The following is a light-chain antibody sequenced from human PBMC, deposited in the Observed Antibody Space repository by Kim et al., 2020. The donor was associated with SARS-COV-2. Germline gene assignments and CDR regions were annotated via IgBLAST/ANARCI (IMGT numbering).Light chain of an antibody. V-gene: IGLV2-14*01. CDR1: SSDVGGSRY. Sequence: QSALTQPASVSGSPGQSITISCTGTSSDVGGSRYVSWYQQYPGEAPKLILYDVSQRPSGVSHRFSGSKSGNTASLTISGLQAEDEADYYCDSYTTSNTWVFGGGTQLTVL. CDR3: DSYTTSNTWV. CDR2: DVS. J-gene: IGLJ3*02.